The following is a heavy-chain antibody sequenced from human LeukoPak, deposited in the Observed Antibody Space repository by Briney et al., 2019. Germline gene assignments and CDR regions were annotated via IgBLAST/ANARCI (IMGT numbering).Heavy chain of an antibody. Sequence: GASVKVSCKASGGTFSSYAISWVRQAPGQGLEWMGGIIPIFCTANYAQKFQGRVTITADESTSTAYMELSSLRSEDTAVYYCARESRIAAAGLDPWGQGTLVTVSS. CDR1: GGTFSSYA. D-gene: IGHD6-13*01. J-gene: IGHJ5*02. CDR3: ARESRIAAAGLDP. CDR2: IIPIFCTA. V-gene: IGHV1-69*13.